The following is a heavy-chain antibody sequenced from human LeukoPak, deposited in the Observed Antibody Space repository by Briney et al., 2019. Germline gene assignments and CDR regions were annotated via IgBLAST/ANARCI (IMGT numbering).Heavy chain of an antibody. J-gene: IGHJ4*02. CDR2: IYYSGST. CDR3: ASIVVVPAAADY. CDR1: GGSISSSSYY. D-gene: IGHD2-2*01. V-gene: IGHV4-39*01. Sequence: SETLSLTCTVSGGSISSSSYYWGWIRQPPGKGLEWIGSIYYSGSTYYNPSLKSRVTISVDTSKNQFSLKLSSVTAADTAVYYCASIVVVPAAADYWGQGTLVTASS.